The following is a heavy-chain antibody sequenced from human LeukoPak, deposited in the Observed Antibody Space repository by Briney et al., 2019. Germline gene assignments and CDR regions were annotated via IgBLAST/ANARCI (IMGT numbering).Heavy chain of an antibody. CDR3: AREVTLGSAPFDP. CDR2: IIPILGIA. Sequence: SVKVSCKASGGTFSSYAISWVRQAPGQGPEWMGRIIPILGIANYAQKFQGRVTITADKSTSTAYMELSSLRSEDTAVYYCAREVTLGSAPFDPWGQGTLVTVSS. CDR1: GGTFSSYA. D-gene: IGHD7-27*01. J-gene: IGHJ5*02. V-gene: IGHV1-69*04.